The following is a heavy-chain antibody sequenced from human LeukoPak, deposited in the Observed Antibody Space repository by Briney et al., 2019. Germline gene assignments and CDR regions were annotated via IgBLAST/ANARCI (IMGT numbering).Heavy chain of an antibody. V-gene: IGHV1-8*01. CDR3: ARGGLLWFGESRAFDI. CDR2: ISAYKGNT. J-gene: IGHJ3*02. Sequence: ASVKVSCKASEHIFTSYGVSWVRQAPGQGLEWMRWISAYKGNTNYAQKFQGRVTITRNTSISTAYMELSSLRSEDTAVYYCARGGLLWFGESRAFDIWGQGTMVTVSS. CDR1: EHIFTSYG. D-gene: IGHD3-10*01.